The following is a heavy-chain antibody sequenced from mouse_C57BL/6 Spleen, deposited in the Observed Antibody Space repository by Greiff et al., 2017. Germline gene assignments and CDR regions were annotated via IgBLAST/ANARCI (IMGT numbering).Heavy chain of an antibody. J-gene: IGHJ3*01. Sequence: EVQLQQSGTVLARPGASVKMSCKTSGYTFTSYWMHWVKQRPGPGLEWIGAIYPGNSDTSYNQKFKGKAKLTAVTSASTAYMELSSLTNEDSAVYYCTREEDYGSRVAYWGQGTLVTVSA. V-gene: IGHV1-5*01. D-gene: IGHD1-1*01. CDR1: GYTFTSYW. CDR3: TREEDYGSRVAY. CDR2: IYPGNSDT.